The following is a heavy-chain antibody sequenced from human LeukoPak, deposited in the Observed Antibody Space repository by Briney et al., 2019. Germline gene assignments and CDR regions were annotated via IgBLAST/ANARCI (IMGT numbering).Heavy chain of an antibody. D-gene: IGHD1-26*01. V-gene: IGHV3-30*03. J-gene: IGHJ4*02. CDR1: GLTLSKYV. CDR2: TPDDGSKK. Sequence: GRSLRLSCAASGLTLSKYVMHWVRQAPRKGVAGVAVTPDDGSKKYYADSVKGRITISRENSNNTLYLQMNSLRAEDTAVYYCSASYSGSSSFDYWGQGTVVSVSS. CDR3: SASYSGSSSFDY.